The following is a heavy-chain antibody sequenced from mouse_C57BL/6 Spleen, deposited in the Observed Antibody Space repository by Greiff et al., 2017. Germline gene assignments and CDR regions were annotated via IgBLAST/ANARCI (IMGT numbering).Heavy chain of an antibody. CDR2: IDPENGDT. V-gene: IGHV14-4*01. J-gene: IGHJ3*01. D-gene: IGHD4-1*01. CDR1: GFNIKDDY. CDR3: TTWGETVSWFAY. Sequence: EVQLQQSGAELVRPGASVKLSCTASGFNIKDDYMHWVKQRPEQGLEWIGWIDPENGDTEYASKFQGKATITADTSSNTAYLQLSSLTSEDTAVYYCTTWGETVSWFAYWGQGTLVTVSA.